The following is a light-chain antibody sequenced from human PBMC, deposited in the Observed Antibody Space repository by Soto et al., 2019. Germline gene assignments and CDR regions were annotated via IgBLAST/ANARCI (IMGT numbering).Light chain of an antibody. Sequence: DIVMTQSPATLSVSPGDRATLSCKASQSVSSNFAWYQQKPGQAPRLLIYGASTRATGIPARFSGSGSGTECTLTISSLQSEDVAVYYCQQYNNWPLTLGGGTKVDIK. CDR2: GAS. J-gene: IGKJ4*01. CDR3: QQYNNWPLT. CDR1: QSVSSN. V-gene: IGKV3-15*01.